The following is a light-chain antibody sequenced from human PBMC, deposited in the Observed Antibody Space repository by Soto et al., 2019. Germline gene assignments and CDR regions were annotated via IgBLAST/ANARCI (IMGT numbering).Light chain of an antibody. CDR2: AAS. Sequence: DIQLTQSSSFLSASVGDRVTITCRASQGIGTYVAWYQQKPGTAPNLLIYAASTVQSRVPSRVSGSGSGTECTLTISSLQPEDFAAEYCQEVNSHPLTFGGGTKV. V-gene: IGKV1-9*01. CDR3: QEVNSHPLT. CDR1: QGIGTY. J-gene: IGKJ4*02.